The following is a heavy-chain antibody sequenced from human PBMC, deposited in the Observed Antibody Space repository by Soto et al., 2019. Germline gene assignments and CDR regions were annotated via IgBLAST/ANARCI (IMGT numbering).Heavy chain of an antibody. J-gene: IGHJ5*02. D-gene: IGHD1-26*01. CDR1: GYTFSDYY. CDR2: TNPSCGGT. CDR3: AREMGVIGAPGYTWFDP. Sequence: VQLVQSGDEVRRPGASVKVSCKASGYTFSDYYVPWVREAPGHWLDWMGWTNPSCGGTIYTQRFQGRVTMTRDTSISTVYMELSRLTSDDTAVYYCAREMGVIGAPGYTWFDPWGQGDLVTVSS. V-gene: IGHV1-2*02.